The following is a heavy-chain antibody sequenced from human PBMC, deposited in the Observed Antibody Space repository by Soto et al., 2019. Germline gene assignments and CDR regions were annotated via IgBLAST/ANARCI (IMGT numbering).Heavy chain of an antibody. Sequence: EVQLLESGGGLVQPGGSLRLSCVVSGFTFSSYAMSWVRQAPGKGLEWVSLISGTGSTTYYADSVKAGFTISRDNSKNTLYSQLSSLGADDTAVYYCAGMRFWGRGTRVTVCS. V-gene: IGHV3-23*01. CDR1: GFTFSSYA. CDR2: ISGTGSTT. J-gene: IGHJ4*02. D-gene: IGHD3-3*01. CDR3: AGMRF.